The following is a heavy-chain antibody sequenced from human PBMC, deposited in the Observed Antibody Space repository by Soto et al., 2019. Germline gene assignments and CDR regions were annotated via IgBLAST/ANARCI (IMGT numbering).Heavy chain of an antibody. D-gene: IGHD5-12*01. CDR1: GYTFTNYW. CDR2: IYPGDSES. V-gene: IGHV5-51*01. J-gene: IGHJ6*02. Sequence: GESLKISYKASGYTFTNYWIEWVRQLPGKGLEWMGIIYPGDSESTYSPSFQGQVTLSVDKSISTAYLHWNSLKASDTAMYYCARRGLDYYYAMDVWGQGTTVTVSS. CDR3: ARRGLDYYYAMDV.